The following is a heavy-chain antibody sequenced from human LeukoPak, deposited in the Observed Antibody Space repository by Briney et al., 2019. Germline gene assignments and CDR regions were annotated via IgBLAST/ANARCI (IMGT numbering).Heavy chain of an antibody. J-gene: IGHJ4*02. Sequence: GASVKVSCKTPGYTFTRDYIHRVRQAPGQGLEWMGWINPNSGGTNYAQKFQGRVTMTRATSISTAYMELRRLRSDDTAAYDYYYRGSPKTKLQILVDYWGQGTLVTVSS. CDR3: YYRGSPKTKLQILVDY. V-gene: IGHV1-2*02. D-gene: IGHD3-10*01. CDR1: GYTFTRDY. CDR2: INPNSGGT.